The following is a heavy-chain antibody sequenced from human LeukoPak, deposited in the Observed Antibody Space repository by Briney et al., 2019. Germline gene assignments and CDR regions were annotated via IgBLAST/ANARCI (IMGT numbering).Heavy chain of an antibody. J-gene: IGHJ3*02. V-gene: IGHV4-39*07. CDR2: IYYSGST. D-gene: IGHD3-3*01. CDR3: AREETDYDFWSGYYTPDAFDI. Sequence: SETLSLTCTVSGGSISSSSYYWGWIRQPPGKGLEWIGSIYYSGSTYYNPSLKSRVTISVDTSKNQFSLKLSSVTAADTAVYYCAREETDYDFWSGYYTPDAFDIWGQGTMVTVSS. CDR1: GGSISSSSYY.